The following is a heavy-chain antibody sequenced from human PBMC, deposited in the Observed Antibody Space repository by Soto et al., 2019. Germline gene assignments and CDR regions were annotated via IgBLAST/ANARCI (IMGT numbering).Heavy chain of an antibody. Sequence: ASVKVSCKASGYTFTSYYMHWVRQAPGQGLEWMGIINPSGGSTSYAQKFQGRVTMARDTSTSTVYMELSSLRFEDTAVYYCARGFSGSSGYSDAFDIWGQGTMVTVSS. D-gene: IGHD3-22*01. J-gene: IGHJ3*02. CDR3: ARGFSGSSGYSDAFDI. CDR1: GYTFTSYY. CDR2: INPSGGST. V-gene: IGHV1-46*01.